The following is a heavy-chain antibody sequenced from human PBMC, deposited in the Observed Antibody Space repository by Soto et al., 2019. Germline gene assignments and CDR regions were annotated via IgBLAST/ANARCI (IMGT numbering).Heavy chain of an antibody. Sequence: LSLTCTVSGGSISSSSYYWGWIRQPPGKGLEWIGSIYYSGSTYYNPSLKSRVTISVDTSKNQFSLKLSSVTAADTAVYYCARLRSGVGDVWGQGTTVTAP. CDR3: ARLRSGVGDV. D-gene: IGHD2-8*01. CDR2: IYYSGST. V-gene: IGHV4-39*01. J-gene: IGHJ6*02. CDR1: GGSISSSSYY.